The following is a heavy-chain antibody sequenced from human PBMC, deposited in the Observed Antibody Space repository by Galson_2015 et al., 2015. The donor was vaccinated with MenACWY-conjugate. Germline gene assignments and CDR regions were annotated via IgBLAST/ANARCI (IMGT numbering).Heavy chain of an antibody. D-gene: IGHD3-10*01. CDR3: ARRGGDYYSGMDV. J-gene: IGHJ6*02. Sequence: QSGAEVTKPGESLKISCTGSGYRFRSYWIGWVRLTPGKGLEWMGIIYPGDSDTRYSPSFQGQVSMSVDRTISTAYLQWYSLKASDAAIYYCARRGGDYYSGMDVWGQGTTVIVSS. CDR2: IYPGDSDT. V-gene: IGHV5-51*03. CDR1: GYRFRSYW.